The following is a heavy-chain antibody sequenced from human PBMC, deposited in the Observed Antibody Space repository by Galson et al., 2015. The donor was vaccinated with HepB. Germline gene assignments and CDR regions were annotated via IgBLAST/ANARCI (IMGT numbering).Heavy chain of an antibody. CDR3: AKDLYGSGNYPIY. J-gene: IGHJ4*02. CDR2: ISYDGNYK. Sequence: SLRLSCAASGFTFSSYGMHWARQAPGKGLEGGAVISYDGNYKYYADSVKGRFTISRDNSKNTLYLQMNSLRAEDTAVYYCAKDLYGSGNYPIYWGQGTLVPVSS. D-gene: IGHD3-10*01. V-gene: IGHV3-30*18. CDR1: GFTFSSYG.